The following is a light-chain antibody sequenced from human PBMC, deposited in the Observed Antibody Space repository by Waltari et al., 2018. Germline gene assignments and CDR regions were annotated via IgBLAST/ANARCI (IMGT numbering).Light chain of an antibody. CDR1: QSVLYSSNNKSY. J-gene: IGKJ1*01. CDR2: WSA. CDR3: QQYYSTPWT. Sequence: DIVMTQSPDSLAVSLGARATINCKSSQSVLYSSNNKSYLAWYQHKPVQPPKLASYWSATRESGFPDRFSGSGSGTDFTLTISSLQAEDVAVYYCQQYYSTPWTFGQGTKVEI. V-gene: IGKV4-1*01.